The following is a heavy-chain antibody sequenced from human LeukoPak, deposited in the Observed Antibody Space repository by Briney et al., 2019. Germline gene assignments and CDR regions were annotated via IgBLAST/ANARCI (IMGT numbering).Heavy chain of an antibody. V-gene: IGHV3-30-3*01. CDR2: ISYAGSET. CDR3: ARDGSSYEYYFDY. CDR1: GFTFSSYA. J-gene: IGHJ4*02. D-gene: IGHD2-15*01. Sequence: GGSLRLSCASSGFTFSSYAMHWVRQAPAKGLEWVAVISYAGSETYYAESVKGRFTISRDNSKNTLYLQMNSQRAEDTAVYYCARDGSSYEYYFDYWGQGTLVTVSS.